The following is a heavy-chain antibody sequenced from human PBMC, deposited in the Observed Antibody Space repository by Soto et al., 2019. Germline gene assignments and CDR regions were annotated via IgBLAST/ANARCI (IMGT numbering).Heavy chain of an antibody. V-gene: IGHV1-18*01. Sequence: QVQLVQSGAEVKKPGASVRVSCKASGYSFTTYGVTWVRQAPGQGLEWMGWISTYNGETRVAQQHQGGVTLTTDTSTNAAHMELRSLRSDDTAIYYCARTEGRSTRGDYWGQGTLVTVSS. J-gene: IGHJ4*02. CDR3: ARTEGRSTRGDY. D-gene: IGHD2-8*01. CDR2: ISTYNGET. CDR1: GYSFTTYG.